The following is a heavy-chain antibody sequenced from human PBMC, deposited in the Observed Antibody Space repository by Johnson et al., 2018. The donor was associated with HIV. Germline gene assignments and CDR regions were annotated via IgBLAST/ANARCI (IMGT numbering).Heavy chain of an antibody. CDR3: TTLLYRIEVGGDAFDI. V-gene: IGHV3-13*01. Sequence: VQLVESGGGLVQPGGSLRLSCAASGFTFSSYDMHWVRQATGKGLEWVSAIGTAGDTYYPGSVKDRFTISRDNSKNTLSLQMHSLSAEDTALYYCTTLLYRIEVGGDAFDIWGQGTMVTVSS. D-gene: IGHD6-19*01. J-gene: IGHJ3*02. CDR2: IGTAGDT. CDR1: GFTFSSYD.